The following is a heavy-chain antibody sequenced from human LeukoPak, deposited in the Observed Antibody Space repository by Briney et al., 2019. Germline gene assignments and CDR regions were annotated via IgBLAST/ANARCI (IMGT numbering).Heavy chain of an antibody. CDR2: IYYSGST. CDR1: GGSISSYY. Sequence: SETLSLTCTVSGGSISSYYWSWIRQPPGKGLEWVGYIYYSGSTNYNPSLKSRVTISVDTSKNQFSLKLSSVTAADTAVYYCAKNCGGDCLSDYWGQGTLVTVSS. V-gene: IGHV4-59*12. J-gene: IGHJ4*02. D-gene: IGHD2-21*02. CDR3: AKNCGGDCLSDY.